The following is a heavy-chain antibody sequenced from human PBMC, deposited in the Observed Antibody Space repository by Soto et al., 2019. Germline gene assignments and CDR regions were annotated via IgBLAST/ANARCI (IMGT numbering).Heavy chain of an antibody. D-gene: IGHD6-13*01. CDR1: GYTFTSYG. CDR2: ISAYNGNT. Sequence: GASVKVSCKASGYTFTSYGISWVRQAPGQGLEWMGWISAYNGNTNYAQKLQGRVTMTTDTSTSTAYMELRSLRSDDTAVYYCARVGGQLNRNSINWFDPWGQGTLVTVSS. CDR3: ARVGGQLNRNSINWFDP. V-gene: IGHV1-18*01. J-gene: IGHJ5*02.